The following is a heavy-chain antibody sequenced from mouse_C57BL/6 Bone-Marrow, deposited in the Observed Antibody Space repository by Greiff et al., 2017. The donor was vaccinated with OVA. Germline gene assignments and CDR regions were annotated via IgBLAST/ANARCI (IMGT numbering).Heavy chain of an antibody. D-gene: IGHD1-1*01. CDR2: FDSEDGDS. V-gene: IGHV14-1*01. CDR3: TPLITTIEAHWDFDV. J-gene: IGHJ1*03. Sequence: EVHLQQPGAEFVRPGASVKLSCPASGFHIKDHYMPWVKQSPERGLEWFGRFDSEDGDSVYAPKLQGKATMSADTSSKTAYLHLSSLTSKDTAVYNCTPLITTIEAHWDFDVWGTGTTVTVSS. CDR1: GFHIKDHY.